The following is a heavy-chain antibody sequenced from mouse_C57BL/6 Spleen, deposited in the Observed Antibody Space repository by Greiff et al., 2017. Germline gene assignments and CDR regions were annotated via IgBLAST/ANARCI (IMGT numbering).Heavy chain of an antibody. CDR1: GYTFTDYN. J-gene: IGHJ2*01. V-gene: IGHV1-18*01. CDR3: ASLLWGY. D-gene: IGHD2-10*01. CDR2: INPNNGGT. Sequence: VHVKQSGPELVKPGASVKIPCKASGYTFTDYNMDWVKQSHGKSLEWIGDINPNNGGTIYNQKFKGKATLTVDKSSSTASLELRSLTSEDTAVYYCASLLWGYWGQGTTLTVSS.